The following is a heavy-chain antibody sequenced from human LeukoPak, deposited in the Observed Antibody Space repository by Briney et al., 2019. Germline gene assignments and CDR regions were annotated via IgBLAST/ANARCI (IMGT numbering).Heavy chain of an antibody. CDR2: ISWDGGST. J-gene: IGHJ3*02. D-gene: IGHD3-16*01. CDR1: GFTFGDYT. CDR3: AKDWGYDSDAFDI. Sequence: PGGSLRLSCAASGFTFGDYTMHWVRQAPGKGLEWVSLISWDGGSTYYADSVKGRFTISRDNSKNSLYLQMNSLRTEDTALYYCAKDWGYDSDAFDIWGQGTMVTVSS. V-gene: IGHV3-43*01.